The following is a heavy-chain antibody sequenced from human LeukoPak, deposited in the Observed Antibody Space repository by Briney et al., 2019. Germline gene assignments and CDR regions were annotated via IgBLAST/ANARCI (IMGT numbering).Heavy chain of an antibody. CDR2: IIPIFGTA. CDR3: ARVPGGTQSSI. CDR1: GGTFSSYA. Sequence: GASVKVSCKASGGTFSSYAISWVRQTPGQGLEWMGGIIPIFGTANYAQKFQGRVTITADESTSTAYMELSSLRSEDTAVYYCARVPGGTQSSIWGQGTMVTVSS. J-gene: IGHJ3*02. D-gene: IGHD6-13*01. V-gene: IGHV1-69*13.